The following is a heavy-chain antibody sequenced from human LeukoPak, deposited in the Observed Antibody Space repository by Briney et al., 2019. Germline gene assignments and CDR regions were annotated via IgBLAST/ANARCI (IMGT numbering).Heavy chain of an antibody. Sequence: SETLSLTCTVSGYFISNYYCWGWIRPPPGKGLEGIGIIRQSGSTYYNPSLKSRVTISLDTSKKQFSLKLSSVTAADTAVYYCARQHYYDSSDYSAWVDYWGQGILVTVSS. J-gene: IGHJ4*02. V-gene: IGHV4-38-2*02. CDR1: GYFISNYYC. CDR2: IRQSGST. D-gene: IGHD3-22*01. CDR3: ARQHYYDSSDYSAWVDY.